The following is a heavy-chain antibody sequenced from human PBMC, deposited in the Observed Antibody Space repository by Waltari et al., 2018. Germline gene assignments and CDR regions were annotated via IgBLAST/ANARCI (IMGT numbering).Heavy chain of an antibody. CDR2: INHSGST. J-gene: IGHJ6*02. D-gene: IGHD2-2*01. V-gene: IGHV4-34*01. CDR3: ARMRRYCSSTSCYWFYYGMDV. Sequence: QVQLQQWGAGLLKPSETLSLTCAVYGGSFSGYYWSWIRQPPGKGLEWIGEINHSGSTNYNPSLKSRVTIAVDTSKNQCSLKLSSVTAADTAVYYCARMRRYCSSTSCYWFYYGMDVWGQGTTVTVSS. CDR1: GGSFSGYY.